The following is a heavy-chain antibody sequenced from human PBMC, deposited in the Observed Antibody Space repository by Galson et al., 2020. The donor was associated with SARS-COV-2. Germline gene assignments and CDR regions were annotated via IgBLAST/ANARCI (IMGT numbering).Heavy chain of an antibody. D-gene: IGHD3-22*01. CDR2: ISYDGSNK. CDR1: GFTFSSYA. J-gene: IGHJ6*03. V-gene: IGHV3-30-3*01. Sequence: GGSLRLSCAASGFTFSSYAMHWVRQAPGKGLEWVAVISYDGSNKYYADSVQGRFTISRDNSKNTLYLQMNSLRAEDTAVYYCAREGQAAGTTSITMIVVATAWGYYMDVWGKGTTVTISS. CDR3: AREGQAAGTTSITMIVVATAWGYYMDV.